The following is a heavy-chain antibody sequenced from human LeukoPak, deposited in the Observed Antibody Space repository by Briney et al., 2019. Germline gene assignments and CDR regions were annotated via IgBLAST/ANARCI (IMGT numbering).Heavy chain of an antibody. Sequence: SETLSLTCAVSGDSISSYYWSWIRQPPGKGLEWIGYIYYSGSTNYNPSLTSRVAISVETSKNQFSMKLSSVTAADAAVYYCARDGDSSSLDYWGQGTLVTVSS. CDR3: ARDGDSSSLDY. CDR1: GDSISSYY. V-gene: IGHV4-59*01. D-gene: IGHD6-13*01. J-gene: IGHJ4*02. CDR2: IYYSGST.